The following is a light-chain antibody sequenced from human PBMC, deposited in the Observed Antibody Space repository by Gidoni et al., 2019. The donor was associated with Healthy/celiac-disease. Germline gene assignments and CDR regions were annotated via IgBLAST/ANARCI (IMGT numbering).Light chain of an antibody. Sequence: VLTPSPVTLSLSPGERATLSCRASQSVSSSYLAWYQQKPGQAPRLLSYGASSRATGITDRFSGSGSGTDFTLTISRLEPEDVAVYYCQQYGRSALTFXGXTKVEIK. CDR2: GAS. CDR1: QSVSSSY. V-gene: IGKV3-20*01. J-gene: IGKJ4*01. CDR3: QQYGRSALT.